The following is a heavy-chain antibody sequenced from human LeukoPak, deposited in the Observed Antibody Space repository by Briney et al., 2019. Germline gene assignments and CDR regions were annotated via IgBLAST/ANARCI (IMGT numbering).Heavy chain of an antibody. CDR3: ARHFITMIVPRENWFDP. CDR2: IYYSGST. J-gene: IGHJ5*02. V-gene: IGHV4-39*01. D-gene: IGHD3-22*01. CDR1: GGSISSSSYY. Sequence: SETLSLTCTVSGGSISSSSYYWGWIRQPPGKGLEWIGSIYYSGSTYYNPSLKSRVTISVDTSKNQFSLKLSSVTAADTAVYYCARHFITMIVPRENWFDPWGQGTLVTVSS.